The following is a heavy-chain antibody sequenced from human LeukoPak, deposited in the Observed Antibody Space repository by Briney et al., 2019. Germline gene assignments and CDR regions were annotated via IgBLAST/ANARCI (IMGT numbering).Heavy chain of an antibody. CDR1: GYTFTSYA. CDR3: ARSNRVQLWLTPFDY. D-gene: IGHD5-18*01. J-gene: IGHJ4*02. V-gene: IGHV1-3*01. Sequence: ASVKVSCEASGYTFTSYAMHWVRQAPGQRLEWMGWINAGNGNTKYSQKFQGRVTITRDTSASTAYMELSSLRSEDTAVYYCARSNRVQLWLTPFDYWGQGTLVTVSS. CDR2: INAGNGNT.